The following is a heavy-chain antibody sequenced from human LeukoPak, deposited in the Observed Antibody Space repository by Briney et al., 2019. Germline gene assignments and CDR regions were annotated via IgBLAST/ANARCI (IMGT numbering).Heavy chain of an antibody. J-gene: IGHJ4*02. Sequence: SETLSLTCTVSGGSISSNSYYWGWIRQPPGKGLEWIGSIYYSGSTYYNPSLKNRLTISVDTSKNQFSLKLSSVTAADTAVYYCARLYGSGSSLYFDYWGQGTLVTVSS. CDR3: ARLYGSGSSLYFDY. CDR2: IYYSGST. D-gene: IGHD3-10*01. CDR1: GGSISSNSYY. V-gene: IGHV4-39*07.